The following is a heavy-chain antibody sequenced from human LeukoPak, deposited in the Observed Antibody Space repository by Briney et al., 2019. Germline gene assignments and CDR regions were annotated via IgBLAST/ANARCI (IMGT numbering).Heavy chain of an antibody. Sequence: GASVKVSCKASGYTFTSNGISWVRQAPGKGLEWMGWISANSGNTNYAQKMQGRVTMTTETSSSTAYMELRNLRSDDTAVYYCARDKNYRFDYWAQGTLVTVSS. CDR1: GYTFTSNG. D-gene: IGHD5-24*01. V-gene: IGHV1-18*01. J-gene: IGHJ4*02. CDR3: ARDKNYRFDY. CDR2: ISANSGNT.